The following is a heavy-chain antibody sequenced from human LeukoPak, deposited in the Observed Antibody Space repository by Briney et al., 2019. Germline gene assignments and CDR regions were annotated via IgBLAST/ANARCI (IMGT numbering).Heavy chain of an antibody. D-gene: IGHD6-13*01. J-gene: IGHJ5*02. CDR3: ARVVTAAGTNWFDP. Sequence: GESLKISCKGSGYIFTSYWIGWVRQLPGKGLGWMGIIYPGDSDTRYSPSFQGQVTISADKSISTAYLQWSSLKASDTAMYYCARVVTAAGTNWFDPWGQGTLVTVSS. CDR2: IYPGDSDT. V-gene: IGHV5-51*01. CDR1: GYIFTSYW.